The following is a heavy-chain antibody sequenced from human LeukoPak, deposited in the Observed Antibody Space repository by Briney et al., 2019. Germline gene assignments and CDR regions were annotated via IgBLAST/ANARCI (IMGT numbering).Heavy chain of an antibody. CDR1: GFTVSSNY. CDR3: ARAWRELRDYYYYGMDV. Sequence: GGSLRLSCAASGFTVSSNYMSWVRQAPGKGLEWVSVIYSGGSTYYADSVKGRFTISRDNSKNTLYLQMNSLRAEDTAVYYCARAWRELRDYYYYGMDVWGQGTTVTVSS. V-gene: IGHV3-53*01. D-gene: IGHD2-15*01. J-gene: IGHJ6*02. CDR2: IYSGGST.